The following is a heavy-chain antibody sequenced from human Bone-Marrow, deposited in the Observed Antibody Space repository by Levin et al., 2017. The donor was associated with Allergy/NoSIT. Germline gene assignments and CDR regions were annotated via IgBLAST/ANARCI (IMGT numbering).Heavy chain of an antibody. J-gene: IGHJ6*02. D-gene: IGHD3-3*01. CDR1: GFTFSNYA. CDR2: ISGSGTTT. Sequence: QAGGSLRLSCAASGFTFSNYALNWVRQAPGKGLEWVSHISGSGTTTYYADSVKGRFTISRDNSKNTLYLHMNSLRAEDMAVYYCAKDQGTFWNGYYVHYASYYHMDVWGQGTTVTVSS. V-gene: IGHV3-23*01. CDR3: AKDQGTFWNGYYVHYASYYHMDV.